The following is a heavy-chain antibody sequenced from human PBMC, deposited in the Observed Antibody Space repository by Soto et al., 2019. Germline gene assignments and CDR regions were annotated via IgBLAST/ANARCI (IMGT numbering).Heavy chain of an antibody. CDR3: VRRHVSATGIDWFDP. V-gene: IGHV1-3*01. Sequence: SVKVSCKASGYAFTSYGIHWVRQAPGQRLEWMGWINAANGDTKYSPKFQGRVTITRDTSASTAYMELSSLRSEDTAVYYCVRRHVSATGIDWFDPWGQGTLVTVSS. CDR1: GYAFTSYG. CDR2: INAANGDT. D-gene: IGHD6-13*01. J-gene: IGHJ5*02.